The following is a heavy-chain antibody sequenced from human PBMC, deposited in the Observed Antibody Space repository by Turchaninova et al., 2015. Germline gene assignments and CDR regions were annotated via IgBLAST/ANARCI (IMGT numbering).Heavy chain of an antibody. CDR1: GGSFSGYY. CDR3: ASMVRGVIVAVY. D-gene: IGHD3-10*01. CDR2: INNSGST. Sequence: QVQLQQWGAGLLKPSETLSLTCAVYGGSFSGYYLSWIRKPPGKGLGWIGEINNSGSTNYNPTLKIRVTISVDTSNNQFSLKLSSVTAADTAVYYWASMVRGVIVAVYWGQGTLVTVSS. V-gene: IGHV4-34*01. J-gene: IGHJ4*02.